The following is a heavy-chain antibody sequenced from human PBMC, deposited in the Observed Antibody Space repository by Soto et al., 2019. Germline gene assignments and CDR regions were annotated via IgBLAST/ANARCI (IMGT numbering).Heavy chain of an antibody. CDR1: GGSISSGGYS. J-gene: IGHJ4*02. CDR2: IYYSGTT. D-gene: IGHD1-26*01. V-gene: IGHV4-30-2*01. Sequence: PSETLSLTCAVSGGSISSGGYSWSWIRQPPGKGLEWIGYIYYSGTTYYNPSLKSRVTMSVDTSKNQFSLKLTSVTAVDTAVYYCARGEIQYPIDYWSQGTVVTVSS. CDR3: ARGEIQYPIDY.